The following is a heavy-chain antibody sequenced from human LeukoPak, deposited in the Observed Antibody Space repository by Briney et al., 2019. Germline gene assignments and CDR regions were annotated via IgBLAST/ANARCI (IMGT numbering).Heavy chain of an antibody. V-gene: IGHV1-2*02. J-gene: IGHJ5*02. CDR1: GYTFTGYY. D-gene: IGHD6-13*01. Sequence: GASVTVSCTASGYTFTGYYIHWVRQAPGQGLEWMGWINPKSGGANYAQKFQGRVTMTRDTSISTAYMELSRLRSVDTAVYYCAREDFCSSGSCFDPWGQGTLVTVSS. CDR2: INPKSGGA. CDR3: AREDFCSSGSCFDP.